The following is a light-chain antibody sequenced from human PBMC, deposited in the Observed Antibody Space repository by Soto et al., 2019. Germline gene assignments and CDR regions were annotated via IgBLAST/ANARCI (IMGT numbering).Light chain of an antibody. CDR1: SSDVGSYNL. Sequence: QSVLTQPASVSGSPGQSITISCTGTSSDVGSYNLVSWYQQHPGKAPKLMIYEGSKRPSGVSNRFSGSKSGNTASLTISWLQAEDEADYYCCSYAGSSTLYVFGTGTRSPS. V-gene: IGLV2-23*01. CDR2: EGS. CDR3: CSYAGSSTLYV. J-gene: IGLJ1*01.